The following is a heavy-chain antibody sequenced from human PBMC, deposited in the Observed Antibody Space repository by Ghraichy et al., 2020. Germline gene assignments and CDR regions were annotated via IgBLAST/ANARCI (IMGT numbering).Heavy chain of an antibody. J-gene: IGHJ4*02. D-gene: IGHD1-1*01. V-gene: IGHV3-23*01. CDR2: ISANGDNT. Sequence: GGSLRLSCAASGFTFSTYAMSWVRHIPGKGLEWVSAISANGDNTFYVDSVKGRFTISRDNSKNTLYLQLDSLRVDDTAVYYCARSGGWNFDCWGQGTLVTVSS. CDR3: ARSGGWNFDC. CDR1: GFTFSTYA.